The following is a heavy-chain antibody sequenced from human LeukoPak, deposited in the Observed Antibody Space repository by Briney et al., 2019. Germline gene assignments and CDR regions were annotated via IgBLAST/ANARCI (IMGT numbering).Heavy chain of an antibody. CDR3: AREPPYYDSSGYYTPQRGVDY. CDR1: GYTFTSYG. J-gene: IGHJ4*02. CDR2: ISAYNGNT. V-gene: IGHV1-18*01. D-gene: IGHD3-22*01. Sequence: ASVKVSCKASGYTFTSYGISWVRQAPGQGLEWMGWISAYNGNTNYAQKLQGRVTMTTDTATSTAYMELRSLRSDDTAVYYCAREPPYYDSSGYYTPQRGVDYWGQGTLVTVSS.